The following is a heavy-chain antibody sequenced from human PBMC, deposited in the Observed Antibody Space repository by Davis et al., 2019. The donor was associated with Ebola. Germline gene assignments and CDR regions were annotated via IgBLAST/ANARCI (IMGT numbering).Heavy chain of an antibody. D-gene: IGHD5-24*01. CDR1: GFTFSNAW. V-gene: IGHV3-7*01. CDR2: IKEDGSEK. Sequence: GESLKISCAASGFTFSNAWMSWVRQAPGKGLEWVANIKEDGSEKYYVDSVKGRITISRDNAKKSLYLQMNSLRAEDTAVYYCAREQMTTLFFYGMDVWGKGTTVTVSS. CDR3: AREQMTTLFFYGMDV. J-gene: IGHJ6*04.